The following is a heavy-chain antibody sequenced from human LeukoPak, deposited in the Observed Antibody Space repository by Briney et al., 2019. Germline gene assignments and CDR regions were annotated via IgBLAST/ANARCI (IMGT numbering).Heavy chain of an antibody. CDR2: TYFMSTWYY. Sequence: SQTLSLTCAISGDNVSSKTATWNWIRQSPSRGLEWLGRTYFMSTWYYDYAMSVKGRVTVNPDPSMNHFSLHLDSVTPEDAAVYYCARDHSYDILSFDYWGQGSLVTVSS. V-gene: IGHV6-1*01. CDR1: GDNVSSKTAT. D-gene: IGHD3-9*01. CDR3: ARDHSYDILSFDY. J-gene: IGHJ4*02.